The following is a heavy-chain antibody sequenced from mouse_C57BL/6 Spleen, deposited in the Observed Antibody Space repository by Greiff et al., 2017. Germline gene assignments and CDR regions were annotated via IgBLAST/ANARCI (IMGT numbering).Heavy chain of an antibody. J-gene: IGHJ2*01. CDR3: AITGTGYFDY. Sequence: EVQLVESGPGLVKPSQSLSLTCSVTGYSITSGYYWNWIRQFPGNKLEWMGYISYDGSNNYNPSLKNRISITRDTSKNQFFLKLNSVTTEDTATYYCAITGTGYFDYWGQGTTLTVSS. CDR2: ISYDGSN. V-gene: IGHV3-6*01. CDR1: GYSITSGYY. D-gene: IGHD4-1*01.